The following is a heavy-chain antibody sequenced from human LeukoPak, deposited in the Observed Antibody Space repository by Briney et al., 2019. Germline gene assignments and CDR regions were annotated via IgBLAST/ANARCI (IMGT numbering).Heavy chain of an antibody. CDR2: IYTSGST. CDR3: ARDRNYDFWSGYTNWFDP. V-gene: IGHV4-61*02. J-gene: IGHJ5*02. D-gene: IGHD3-3*01. Sequence: SQTLSLTCTVSGGSLSSGSYYWSWLRQPAGKGLEWIGCIYTSGSTNYNPSRKSRVTISVDTSKNQFSLKLSSVTAADTAVYYCARDRNYDFWSGYTNWFDPWGQGTLVTVSS. CDR1: GGSLSSGSYY.